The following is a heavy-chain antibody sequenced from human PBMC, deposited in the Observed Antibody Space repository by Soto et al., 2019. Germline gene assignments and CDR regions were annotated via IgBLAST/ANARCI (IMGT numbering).Heavy chain of an antibody. CDR3: ARGEGGPRWGSIDY. Sequence: QVQLVQSGAEVKKPGASVKVSCKASGYTFTGYYMHWVRQAPGQGLEWMGWINPNSGGTTYAQKFQGWVTMTRDTSISTAYMELSRLRSDDTAVYYCARGEGGPRWGSIDYWGQGTLVTVSS. D-gene: IGHD2-21*01. J-gene: IGHJ4*02. CDR2: INPNSGGT. V-gene: IGHV1-2*04. CDR1: GYTFTGYY.